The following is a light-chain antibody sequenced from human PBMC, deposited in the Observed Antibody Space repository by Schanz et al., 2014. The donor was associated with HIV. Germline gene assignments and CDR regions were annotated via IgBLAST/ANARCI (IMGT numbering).Light chain of an antibody. CDR1: SSDVGDYNY. CDR3: SSLSTSGAPL. J-gene: IGLJ1*01. V-gene: IGLV2-8*01. Sequence: QSVLTQPPSASGSPGQSVTISCTGTSSDVGDYNYVSWYQQHPGTAPKIMIYEVSKRPSGVPDRFSGSKSGNTASLTIYDLQREDEADYYCSSLSTSGAPLFGTGTKLTVL. CDR2: EVS.